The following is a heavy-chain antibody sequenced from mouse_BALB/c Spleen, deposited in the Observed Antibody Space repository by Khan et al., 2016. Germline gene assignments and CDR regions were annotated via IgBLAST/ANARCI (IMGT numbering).Heavy chain of an antibody. CDR2: ISSGGSYT. Sequence: EVQLVESGGDLVKPGGSLKLSCAASEFTFSSYGMSWVRQTPDKRLEWVATISSGGSYTYYPDSVKGRFTISRDNAKNTLYLQMSSLKSEDTGMYYCARRVITTATFGYWGQGTLVTVSA. J-gene: IGHJ3*01. D-gene: IGHD1-2*01. CDR3: ARRVITTATFGY. CDR1: EFTFSSYG. V-gene: IGHV5-6*01.